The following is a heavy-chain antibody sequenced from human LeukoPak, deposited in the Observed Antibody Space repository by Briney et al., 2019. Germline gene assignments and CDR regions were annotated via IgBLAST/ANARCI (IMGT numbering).Heavy chain of an antibody. V-gene: IGHV3-7*01. CDR3: ARKKYDFWSGYPFDY. D-gene: IGHD3-3*01. J-gene: IGHJ4*02. Sequence: GGSLRLSCVASGLTFSSYWMSWVRQAPGKGLEWVANIKQDGSEKYYVDSVKGRFTISRDNAKNSLYLQMNSLRAEDTAVYYCARKKYDFWSGYPFDYWGQRTLVTVSS. CDR1: GLTFSSYW. CDR2: IKQDGSEK.